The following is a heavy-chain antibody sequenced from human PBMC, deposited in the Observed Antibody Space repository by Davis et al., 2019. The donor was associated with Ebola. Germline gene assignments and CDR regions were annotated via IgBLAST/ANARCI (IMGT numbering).Heavy chain of an antibody. CDR1: GFTVSSNY. Sequence: GESLKISCAASGFTVSSNYMSWVRQAPGKGLEWVSVIYSGGSTYYADSVKGRFTISRDNSKNTLYLQMNSLRAEDTAVYYCARGLRSWGDYGDNYFKYWGKETLVTVSS. CDR3: ARGLRSWGDYGDNYFKY. CDR2: IYSGGST. J-gene: IGHJ4*02. D-gene: IGHD4-17*01. V-gene: IGHV3-53*01.